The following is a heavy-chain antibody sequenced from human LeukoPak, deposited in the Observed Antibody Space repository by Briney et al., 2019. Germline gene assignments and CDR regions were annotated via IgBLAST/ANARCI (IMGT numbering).Heavy chain of an antibody. V-gene: IGHV4-38-2*01. D-gene: IGHD6-19*01. Sequence: SETLSLTCAVSGYSISSAYYWGWIRQPPGKGLEWIGSIYHSGSAYYNPSLKSRVTISVDTSKNQFSVTLSSVTAADTAVYYCASYNSGWYYSDYWGQGTLVTVSS. CDR2: IYHSGSA. CDR3: ASYNSGWYYSDY. CDR1: GYSISSAYY. J-gene: IGHJ4*02.